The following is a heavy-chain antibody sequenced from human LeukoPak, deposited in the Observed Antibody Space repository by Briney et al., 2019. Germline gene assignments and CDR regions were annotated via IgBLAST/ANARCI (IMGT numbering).Heavy chain of an antibody. J-gene: IGHJ4*02. Sequence: GGSLRLSCAASGITFSDYAMSWVRQSPGKGLEWVSSISASGASTYHADSVKGRFTVSRDNSKNTLYLQMNSLRAEDTAIYYCAKDGSGYYFHYWGQGTLVTVSS. V-gene: IGHV3-23*01. CDR3: AKDGSGYYFHY. CDR2: ISASGAST. D-gene: IGHD3-22*01. CDR1: GITFSDYA.